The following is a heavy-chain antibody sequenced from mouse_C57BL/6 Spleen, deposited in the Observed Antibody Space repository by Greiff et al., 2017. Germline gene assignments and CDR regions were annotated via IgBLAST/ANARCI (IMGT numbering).Heavy chain of an antibody. CDR1: GFTFTDYY. CDR3: ARSDYGSSYDY. Sequence: EVKLVESGGGLVQPGGSLSLSCAASGFTFTDYYMSWVRQPPGKALEWLGFIRNKANGYTTEYSASVKGRFTISRDNSQSILYLQMNALGAEDSATYYCARSDYGSSYDYWGQGTTLTVSS. J-gene: IGHJ2*01. D-gene: IGHD1-1*01. V-gene: IGHV7-3*01. CDR2: IRNKANGYTT.